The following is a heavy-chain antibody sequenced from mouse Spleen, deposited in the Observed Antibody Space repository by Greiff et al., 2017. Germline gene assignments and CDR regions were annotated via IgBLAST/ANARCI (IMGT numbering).Heavy chain of an antibody. CDR3: ARPRGNYLAWFAY. V-gene: IGHV5-17*01. CDR2: ISSGSSTI. J-gene: IGHJ3*01. CDR1: GFTFSDYG. D-gene: IGHD2-1*01. Sequence: EVQRVESGGGLVKPGGSLKLSCAASGFTFSDYGMHWVRQAPEKGLEWVAYISSGSSTIYYADTVKGRFTISRDNAKNTLFLQMTSLRSEDTAMYYCARPRGNYLAWFAYWGQGTLVTVSA.